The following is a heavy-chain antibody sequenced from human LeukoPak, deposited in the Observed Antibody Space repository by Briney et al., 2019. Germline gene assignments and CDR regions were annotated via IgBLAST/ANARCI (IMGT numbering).Heavy chain of an antibody. V-gene: IGHV4-61*10. CDR3: ARDRYDYHYYYYMDV. J-gene: IGHJ6*03. CDR2: IYYSGST. D-gene: IGHD5-12*01. CDR1: GGSISSGSYY. Sequence: SQTLSLTCTVSGGSISSGSYYWSWIRQPAGKGLEWIGYIYYSGSTNYNPSLKSRVTISVDTSKNQFSLKLSSVTAADTAVYYCARDRYDYHYYYYMDVWGKGTTVTISS.